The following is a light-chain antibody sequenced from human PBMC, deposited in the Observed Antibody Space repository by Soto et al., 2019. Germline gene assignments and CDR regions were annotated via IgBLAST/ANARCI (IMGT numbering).Light chain of an antibody. CDR3: QSYDSSLSGYV. CDR1: SSNIGASYD. J-gene: IGLJ1*01. Sequence: QSVLTQPPSVAGSPGQSVTISCSWISSNIGASYDVHWYQQLPGTAPKVVIYGSGNRPSGVPDRFSGPKSGTSASLAIAGLQAEDEADYYCQSYDSSLSGYVFGTGTKVTVL. V-gene: IGLV1-40*01. CDR2: GSG.